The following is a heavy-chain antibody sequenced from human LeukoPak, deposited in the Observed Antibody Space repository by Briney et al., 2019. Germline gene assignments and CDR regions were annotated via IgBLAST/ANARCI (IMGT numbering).Heavy chain of an antibody. V-gene: IGHV4-34*01. J-gene: IGHJ4*02. Sequence: GSLRLSCAASGFTFSSYAMHWIRQPPGKGLEWIGEINHSGSTNYNPSLKSRVTISVDTSKNQFSLKLSSVTAADTAVYYCARDPAAAGHWGQGTLVTVSS. CDR2: INHSGST. D-gene: IGHD6-13*01. CDR1: GFTFSSYA. CDR3: ARDPAAAGH.